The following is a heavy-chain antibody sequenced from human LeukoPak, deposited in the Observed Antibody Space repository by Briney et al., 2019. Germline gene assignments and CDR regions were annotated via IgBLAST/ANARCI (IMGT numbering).Heavy chain of an antibody. V-gene: IGHV3-7*01. D-gene: IGHD6-19*01. CDR1: GFTFSSYW. CDR3: ARDLSYSSGWYSRPSDY. Sequence: PGGSLRLSCAASGFTFSSYWMSWVRQAPGKGLEWVANIKQDGSEKYYVDSVKGRFTISRDNAKNSLYLQMNSLRAEDTAAYYCARDLSYSSGWYSRPSDYWGQGTLVTVSS. J-gene: IGHJ4*02. CDR2: IKQDGSEK.